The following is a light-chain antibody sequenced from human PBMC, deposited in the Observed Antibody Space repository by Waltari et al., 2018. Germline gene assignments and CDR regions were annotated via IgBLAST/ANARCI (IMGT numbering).Light chain of an antibody. V-gene: IGLV2-23*01. Sequence: QSALTQPAPVSGSPGQATNISCTGPNSDVWAYNLVSWYQQYPGRAPRLMIYEARNRPSGVSNRFSASKSGNTASLTISGLQADDEADYYCCSYGGSYTWVFGGGTKVTVL. J-gene: IGLJ3*02. CDR1: NSDVWAYNL. CDR3: CSYGGSYTWV. CDR2: EAR.